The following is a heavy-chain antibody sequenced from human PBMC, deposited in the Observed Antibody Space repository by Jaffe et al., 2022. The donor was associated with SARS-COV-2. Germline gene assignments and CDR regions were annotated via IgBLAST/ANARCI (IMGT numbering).Heavy chain of an antibody. CDR2: IYYSGST. V-gene: IGHV4-39*01. J-gene: IGHJ4*02. CDR1: GGSISSSSYY. CDR3: ARRSPPYDIFD. D-gene: IGHD3-9*01. Sequence: QLQLQESGPGLVKPSETLSLTCTVSGGSISSSSYYWGWIRQPPGKGLEWIGSIYYSGSTYYNPSLKSRVTISVDTSKNQFSLKLSSVTAADTAVYYCARRSPPYDIFDWGQGTLVTVSS.